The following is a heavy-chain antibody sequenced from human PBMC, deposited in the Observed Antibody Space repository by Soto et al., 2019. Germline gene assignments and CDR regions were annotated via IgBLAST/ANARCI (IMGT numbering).Heavy chain of an antibody. CDR1: GYSFTSYF. CDR2: INPSGGST. J-gene: IGHJ4*02. V-gene: IGHV1-46*01. D-gene: IGHD3-22*01. Sequence: GASVKVSCKTSGYSFTSYFIHWVRQAPGQGLEWMGIINPSGGSTNYAQKLQGRVSMTRDRSTSTVHMELSSPRSDDTAMYYCAREYGNYDSSGYYAYWGQGTLVTVSS. CDR3: AREYGNYDSSGYYAY.